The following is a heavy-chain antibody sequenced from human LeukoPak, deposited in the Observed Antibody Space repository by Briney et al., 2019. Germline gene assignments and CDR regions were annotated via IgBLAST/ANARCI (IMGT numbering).Heavy chain of an antibody. CDR1: GGTFSSYA. J-gene: IGHJ4*02. D-gene: IGHD5-18*01. Sequence: ASVKVSCKASGGTFSSYAISWVRQAPGQGLEWMGRIIPILGIANYAQKFQGRVTITADKSTSTAYMELSSLRSEDTAVYYCARDPAIYTLSYGYYFDYWGQGTLVTVSS. CDR3: ARDPAIYTLSYGYYFDY. V-gene: IGHV1-69*04. CDR2: IIPILGIA.